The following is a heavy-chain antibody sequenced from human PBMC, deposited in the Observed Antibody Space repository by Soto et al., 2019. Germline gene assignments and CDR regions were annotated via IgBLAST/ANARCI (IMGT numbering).Heavy chain of an antibody. CDR3: ARHAMVRGVLGYYYYGMDV. CDR1: GGSFSGYY. J-gene: IGHJ6*02. D-gene: IGHD3-10*01. Sequence: SETLSLTCAVYGGSFSGYYWSWIRQPPGKGLEWVGEINHSGSANYNPSLKSRVTISVDTSKNQFSLKLSSVTAADTAVYYCARHAMVRGVLGYYYYGMDVWGQGTTVTVSS. CDR2: INHSGSA. V-gene: IGHV4-34*01.